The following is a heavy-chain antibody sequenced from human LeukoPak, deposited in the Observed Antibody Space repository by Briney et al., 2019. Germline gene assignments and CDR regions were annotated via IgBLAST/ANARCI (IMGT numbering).Heavy chain of an antibody. J-gene: IGHJ5*02. CDR2: ISSATSTI. D-gene: IGHD4-23*01. CDR1: GFTFSSTG. Sequence: TGGSLRLSCAAPGFTFSSTGMNWVRQAPGKGLEWVSYISSATSTIYYADSVKGRFTISRDNAKNSLYLQMNSLRAEDTAVYYCARDVTYYGGDWFDPWGQGTLVTVSS. CDR3: ARDVTYYGGDWFDP. V-gene: IGHV3-48*04.